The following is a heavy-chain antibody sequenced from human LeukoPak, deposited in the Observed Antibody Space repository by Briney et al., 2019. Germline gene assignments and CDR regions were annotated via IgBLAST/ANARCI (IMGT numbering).Heavy chain of an antibody. D-gene: IGHD2/OR15-2a*01. V-gene: IGHV1-18*01. CDR1: GYTFTSYG. CDR2: ICAYNGNT. J-gene: IGHJ3*01. CDR3: ARPANLYYSADAFAL. Sequence: GASVKVSCKASGYTFTSYGISWVRQAPGQGLEWMGWICAYNGNTNYAQKLQGRVTMTTDTSTSTAYMELRSLRSDDTAVYYCARPANLYYSADAFALWGQGTLVTVSS.